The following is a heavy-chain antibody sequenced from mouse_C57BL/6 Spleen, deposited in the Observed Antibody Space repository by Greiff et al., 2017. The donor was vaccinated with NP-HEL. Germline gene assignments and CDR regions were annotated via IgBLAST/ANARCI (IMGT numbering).Heavy chain of an antibody. CDR3: TRLGRDYYAMDY. CDR1: GFTFSDAW. D-gene: IGHD4-1*01. Sequence: EVKLVESGGGLVQPGGSMKLSCAASGFTFSDAWMDWVRQSPEKGLEWVAEIRNKANNHATYYAESVKGRFTISRDDSKSSVYLQMNSLRAEDTCIYYCTRLGRDYYAMDYWGQGTSVTVSS. V-gene: IGHV6-6*01. CDR2: IRNKANNHAT. J-gene: IGHJ4*01.